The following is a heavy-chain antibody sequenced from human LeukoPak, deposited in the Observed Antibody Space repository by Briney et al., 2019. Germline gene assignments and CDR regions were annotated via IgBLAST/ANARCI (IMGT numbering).Heavy chain of an antibody. V-gene: IGHV3-23*01. D-gene: IGHD6-19*01. Sequence: GACLTLSCAASGFTFSSYAMSWVRQAPGVGLEWVSATRGGGGSTYYADSVKGRFTISRDNSKNTLYLQMNSLRAEDTAVYYCANAGYRRGEAINWFAAWGQASLVTVSS. CDR3: ANAGYRRGEAINWFAA. J-gene: IGHJ5*02. CDR2: TRGGGGST. CDR1: GFTFSSYA.